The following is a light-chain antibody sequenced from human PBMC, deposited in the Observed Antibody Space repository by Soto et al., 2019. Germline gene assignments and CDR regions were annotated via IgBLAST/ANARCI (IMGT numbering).Light chain of an antibody. V-gene: IGKV1-39*01. CDR3: QQSYSTWT. Sequence: DIQMTQSPSSLSPSVGDRVSITCQASQSISSYLNWYQQKPGKAPKLLIYAASSLQSGVPSRFSGSGSGTDFTLTISSLQPEDFATYYCQQSYSTWTFGQGTKVDI. CDR1: QSISSY. CDR2: AAS. J-gene: IGKJ1*01.